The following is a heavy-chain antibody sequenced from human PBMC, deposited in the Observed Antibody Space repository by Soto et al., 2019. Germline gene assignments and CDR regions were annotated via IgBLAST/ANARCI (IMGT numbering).Heavy chain of an antibody. Sequence: GGSLRLSCAASGFTFSLYSMIWVRQAPGKGLEWVASITSSSSYIYYEDSLRGRFTISRDNAKNSLFLQLDSLRAEDTAVYFCVRARSTDSRPDYWGQGTLVTVSS. J-gene: IGHJ4*02. CDR1: GFTFSLYS. CDR3: VRARSTDSRPDY. V-gene: IGHV3-21*01. CDR2: ITSSSSYI. D-gene: IGHD3-22*01.